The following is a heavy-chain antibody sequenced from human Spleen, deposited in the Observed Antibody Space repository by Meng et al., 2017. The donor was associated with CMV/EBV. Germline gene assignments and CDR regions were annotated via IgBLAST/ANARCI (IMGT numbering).Heavy chain of an antibody. CDR3: ARDLGGDD. D-gene: IGHD3-10*01. CDR1: GYTFSSEG. Sequence: VQWGQSGAEVQKPVASTEVSCKASGYTFSSEGISWVRQTPGQGLEWMRWSSAYNDNTTYAQKLQGRVTMTTDTSTITVYMELGSLRSDDTSVYDCARDLGGDDWGQETLVTVSS. J-gene: IGHJ4*02. CDR2: SSAYNDNT. V-gene: IGHV1-18*01.